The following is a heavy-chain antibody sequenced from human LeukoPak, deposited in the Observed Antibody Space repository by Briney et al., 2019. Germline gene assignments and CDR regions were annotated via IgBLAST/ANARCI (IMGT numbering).Heavy chain of an antibody. J-gene: IGHJ5*02. CDR2: ISSSSNYI. CDR1: GFTSSSYS. D-gene: IGHD6-19*01. Sequence: SGGSLRLSCAASGFTSSSYSMNWVRQAPGKGLEWVSSISSSSNYIYYADSVKGRFTISRDNAKNSLYLQMNSLRAEDTAVYYCARCGGEQWLVWSLDPWGQGTLVTVSS. V-gene: IGHV3-21*04. CDR3: ARCGGEQWLVWSLDP.